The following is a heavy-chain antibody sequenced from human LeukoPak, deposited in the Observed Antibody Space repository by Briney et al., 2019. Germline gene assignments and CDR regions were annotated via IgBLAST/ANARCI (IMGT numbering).Heavy chain of an antibody. D-gene: IGHD3-22*01. CDR1: GDSISSGRYY. CDR3: ARGVGYDDTLGSYYGFFDH. J-gene: IGHJ4*02. CDR2: IYGSGRT. Sequence: SQTLSLTCTVAGDSISSGRYYWSWIRKPAGKGLEWIERIYGSGRTNYNLSLKSRVTISVDTSKNQFSLRLSSVTAADTAVYYCARGVGYDDTLGSYYGFFDHWGQGTLVTVSS. V-gene: IGHV4-61*02.